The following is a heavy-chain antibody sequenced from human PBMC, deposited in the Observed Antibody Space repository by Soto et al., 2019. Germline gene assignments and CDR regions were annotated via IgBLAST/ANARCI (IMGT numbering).Heavy chain of an antibody. CDR2: IIPILGIA. CDR1: GGTFSSYT. V-gene: IGHV1-69*02. J-gene: IGHJ4*02. D-gene: IGHD2-2*01. CDR3: AMEYCSSTSCRDY. Sequence: QVQLVQSGAEVKKPGSSVKVSCKASGGTFSSYTISWVRQAPGQGLEWMGRIIPILGIANYAQKYQGRVTXTXDXXTSTAYMELSSLRSEDTAVYYCAMEYCSSTSCRDYWGQGTLVTVSS.